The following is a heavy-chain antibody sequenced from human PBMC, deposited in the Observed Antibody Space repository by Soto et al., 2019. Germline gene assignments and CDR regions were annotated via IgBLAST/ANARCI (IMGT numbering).Heavy chain of an antibody. V-gene: IGHV3-30*18. CDR1: GFTFSSYG. D-gene: IGHD3-3*01. CDR3: AKDSNYDFWSGYYSNYYYYGMDV. CDR2: ISYDGSNK. J-gene: IGHJ6*02. Sequence: GGSLRLSCAASGFTFSSYGMHWVRQAPGKGLEWVAVISYDGSNKYYADSVKGRFTISRGNSKNTLYLQMNSLRAEDTAVYYCAKDSNYDFWSGYYSNYYYYGMDVWGQGTTVTVSS.